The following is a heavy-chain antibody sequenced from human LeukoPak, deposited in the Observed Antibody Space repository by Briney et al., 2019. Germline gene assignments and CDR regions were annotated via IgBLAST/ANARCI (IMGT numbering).Heavy chain of an antibody. CDR2: VEHDGSRT. D-gene: IGHD4-17*01. V-gene: IGHV3-74*01. J-gene: IGHJ4*02. CDR1: GFTFTSYW. CDR3: ATDLG. Sequence: GGSLRLSCAVSGFTFTSYWMHWVRQPPGKGLVWVSRVEHDGSRTAYADSVTGRFTISRDNARNMVYLQMNSLRAEDTAVYYCATDLGWGQGTLVTVSS.